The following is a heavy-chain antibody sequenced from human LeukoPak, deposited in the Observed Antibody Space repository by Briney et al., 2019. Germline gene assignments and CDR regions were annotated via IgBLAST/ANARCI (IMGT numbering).Heavy chain of an antibody. CDR1: GGSISSYY. Sequence: SETLSLTCTVSGGSISSYYWSWIRQPPGKGLEWLGYIYDSGSTNYNPSLKSRVTISVDTSKNQFSLKLSSVTAADTAVCYCARVGGTNYYYYGIDVWGQGTTVTVSS. V-gene: IGHV4-59*01. CDR3: ARVGGTNYYYYGIDV. J-gene: IGHJ6*02. CDR2: IYDSGST. D-gene: IGHD2-2*01.